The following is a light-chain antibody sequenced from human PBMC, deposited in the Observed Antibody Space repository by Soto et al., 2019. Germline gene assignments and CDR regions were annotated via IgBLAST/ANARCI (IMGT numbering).Light chain of an antibody. CDR2: GNN. J-gene: IGLJ1*01. CDR1: SSNIGARYD. CDR3: QSYDNSLSAYV. Sequence: QSVLTQPPSVSGAPGQRVTISCTGSSSNIGARYDVHWYQQLPGTAPKLLIYGNNNRPSGVPDRFSGSKSGTSASLAITGLQAEDVADYYCQSYDNSLSAYVFGTGTKLTVL. V-gene: IGLV1-40*01.